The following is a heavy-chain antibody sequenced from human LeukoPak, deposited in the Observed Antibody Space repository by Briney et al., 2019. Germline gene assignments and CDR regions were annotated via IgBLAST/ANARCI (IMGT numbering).Heavy chain of an antibody. D-gene: IGHD1-26*01. CDR3: ARAGRGGAKSPDY. V-gene: IGHV4-59*01. Sequence: SETLSLTCTVSGGSISSYYWSWIRQPPGKGLEGIGYIYYSGSTNYNPSLKSRVTISVDTSKNQFSLKLSSVTAADTAVYYCARAGRGGAKSPDYWGQGTLVTVSS. CDR1: GGSISSYY. CDR2: IYYSGST. J-gene: IGHJ4*02.